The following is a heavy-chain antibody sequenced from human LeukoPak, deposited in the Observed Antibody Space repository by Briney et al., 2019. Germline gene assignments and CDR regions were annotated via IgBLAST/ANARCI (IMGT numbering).Heavy chain of an antibody. CDR1: GGSISSSSYY. J-gene: IGHJ4*02. V-gene: IGHV4-39*07. CDR3: ARVGGYSYGYFSDY. Sequence: SETLSLTCTVSGGSISSSSYYWGWIRQPPGKGLEWIGSIYYSGSTYYNPSLKSRVTISVDTSKNQFSLKLSSVTAADTAVYYCARVGGYSYGYFSDYWGQGTLVTVSS. CDR2: IYYSGST. D-gene: IGHD5-18*01.